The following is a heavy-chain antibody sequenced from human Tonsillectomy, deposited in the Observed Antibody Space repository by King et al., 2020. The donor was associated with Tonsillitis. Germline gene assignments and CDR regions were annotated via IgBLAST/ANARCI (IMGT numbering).Heavy chain of an antibody. D-gene: IGHD3-9*01. Sequence: QLVQSGAEVKKPGASVKVSCKASGYTLTTYYMHWVRQAPGQGLVWMGIIIPSDGRTTYAQKFKGRITMTRDTSESTVYMELISLRSEDTAVYYCASARYGGTQIDYWGQGTLVTVSP. J-gene: IGHJ4*02. CDR2: IIPSDGRT. V-gene: IGHV1-46*03. CDR3: ASARYGGTQIDY. CDR1: GYTLTTYY.